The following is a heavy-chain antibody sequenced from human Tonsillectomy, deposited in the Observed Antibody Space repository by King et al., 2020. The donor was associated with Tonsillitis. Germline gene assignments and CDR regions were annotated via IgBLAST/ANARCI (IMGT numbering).Heavy chain of an antibody. D-gene: IGHD6-19*01. CDR3: VKVREYSGGREDSFDY. CDR1: GFTFSTYP. Sequence: VQLVESGGGLVQPGGSLRLSCSASGFTFSTYPMHWVRQAPGKGLEYVSSISSNGDYPYYADSVKGRFTISRDNSKNTLYLQMSSLRPEDTAVYYCVKVREYSGGREDSFDYWGQGTLVTASS. V-gene: IGHV3-64D*06. J-gene: IGHJ4*02. CDR2: ISSNGDYP.